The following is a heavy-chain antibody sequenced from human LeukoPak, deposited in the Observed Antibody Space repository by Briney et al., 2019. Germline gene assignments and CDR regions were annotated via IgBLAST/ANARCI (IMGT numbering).Heavy chain of an antibody. CDR1: GFTFSSYG. CDR2: ISYDGTKK. Sequence: RSLRLSCAASGFTFSSYGMHWVRQAPGKGLEWVAVISYDGTKKYYADSVKGRFTISRDNSKNTLFLQMNSLRAEDTAVYYCARGIDPWGQGTLVTVSS. CDR3: ARGIDP. V-gene: IGHV3-30*03. J-gene: IGHJ5*02.